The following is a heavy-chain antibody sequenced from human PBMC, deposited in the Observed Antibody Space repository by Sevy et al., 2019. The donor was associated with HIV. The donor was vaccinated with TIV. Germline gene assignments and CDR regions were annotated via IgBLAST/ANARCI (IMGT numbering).Heavy chain of an antibody. Sequence: GGSLRRSCAASGFTFSSYAMHWVRQAPGKGLEWVAVISYDGSNKYYADSVKGRFTISRDNSKNTLYLQMNSLRAEDTAVYYCARAIAAAGISGAFDIWGQGTMVTVSS. V-gene: IGHV3-30-3*01. J-gene: IGHJ3*02. D-gene: IGHD6-13*01. CDR1: GFTFSSYA. CDR3: ARAIAAAGISGAFDI. CDR2: ISYDGSNK.